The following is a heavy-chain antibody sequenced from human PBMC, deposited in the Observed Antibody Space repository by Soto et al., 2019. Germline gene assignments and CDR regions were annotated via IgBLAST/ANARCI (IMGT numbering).Heavy chain of an antibody. CDR3: ARELWYFDL. CDR1: GITFSSYA. V-gene: IGHV3-30-3*01. CDR2: ISYDGSNK. J-gene: IGHJ2*01. Sequence: QVQLVESGGGVVQPGRSLRLSCAASGITFSSYAIHWVRQAPGKGLEWVAVISYDGSNKYYADSAKGRFTISRDNSKNKLYLQMNSLRAEDTAVYYCARELWYFDLWGRGTLVTVSS.